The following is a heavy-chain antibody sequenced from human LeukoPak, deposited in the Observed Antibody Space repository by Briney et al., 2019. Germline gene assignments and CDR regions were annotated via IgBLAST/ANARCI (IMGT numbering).Heavy chain of an antibody. CDR1: GYIFTSYD. Sequence: ASVKVSCKASGYIFTSYDINWVRQTTGQGLEWMGWTNPNSGYAGYAQKFQGRVTITRNISINTAYMELSSLRFEDTAVYYCAVPGWKFGEFLGYWGQGTLVTVSS. V-gene: IGHV1-8*03. J-gene: IGHJ4*02. D-gene: IGHD3-10*01. CDR2: TNPNSGYA. CDR3: AVPGWKFGEFLGY.